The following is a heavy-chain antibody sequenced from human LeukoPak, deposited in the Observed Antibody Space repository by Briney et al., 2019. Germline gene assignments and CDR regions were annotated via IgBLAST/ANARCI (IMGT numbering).Heavy chain of an antibody. Sequence: GGSLRLSCAASGFTFSSCSMSWVRQAPGKGLEWVSSISGSGGRIDYADSVKGRFTISRDNSQNTLPLQMNSLTAEDTAVYYCAKNPRLEGWIYFDSWGQGILVTVSS. V-gene: IGHV3-23*01. J-gene: IGHJ4*02. CDR2: ISGSGGRI. D-gene: IGHD1-1*01. CDR1: GFTFSSCS. CDR3: AKNPRLEGWIYFDS.